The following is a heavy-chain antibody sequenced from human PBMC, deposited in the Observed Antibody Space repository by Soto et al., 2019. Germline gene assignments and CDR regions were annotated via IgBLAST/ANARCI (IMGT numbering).Heavy chain of an antibody. D-gene: IGHD3-22*01. CDR2: ISYDGSNK. CDR3: ARDYYDSSGYYSFDY. CDR1: GFTFSSYA. Sequence: PGGSLRLSCAASGFTFSSYAMHWVRQAPGKGLEWVAVISYDGSNKYYADSVKGRFTISRDNSKNTLYLQMNSLRAEDTAVYYCARDYYDSSGYYSFDYWGQGNLVTVSS. J-gene: IGHJ4*02. V-gene: IGHV3-30-3*01.